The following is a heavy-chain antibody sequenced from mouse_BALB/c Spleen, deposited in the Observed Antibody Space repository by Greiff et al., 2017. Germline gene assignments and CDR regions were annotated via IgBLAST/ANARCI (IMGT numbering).Heavy chain of an antibody. CDR3: ARGGYYGSSSYWYFDV. V-gene: IGHV2-2*02. CDR1: GFSLTSYG. Sequence: VKLMESGPGLVQPSQSLSITCTVSGFSLTSYGVHWVRQSPGKGLEWLGVIWSGGSTDYNAAFISRLSISKDNSKSQVFFKMNSLQANDTAIYYCARGGYYGSSSYWYFDVWGAGTTVTVSS. J-gene: IGHJ1*01. CDR2: IWSGGST. D-gene: IGHD1-1*01.